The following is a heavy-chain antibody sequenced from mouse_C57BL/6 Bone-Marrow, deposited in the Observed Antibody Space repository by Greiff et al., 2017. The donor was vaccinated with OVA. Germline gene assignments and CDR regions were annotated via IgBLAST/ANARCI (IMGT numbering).Heavy chain of an antibody. D-gene: IGHD3-3*01. CDR3: AREKGRDY. V-gene: IGHV1-50*01. CDR1: GYTFTSYW. J-gene: IGHJ2*01. Sequence: VQLQQPGAELVKPGASVTLSCKASGYTFTSYWMQWVKQRPGQGLEWIGEIDPSDSYTNYNQKFKGKATLTVDTSSSTAYMQLSSLTSEDSSVYYCAREKGRDYWGQGTTLTVSS. CDR2: IDPSDSYT.